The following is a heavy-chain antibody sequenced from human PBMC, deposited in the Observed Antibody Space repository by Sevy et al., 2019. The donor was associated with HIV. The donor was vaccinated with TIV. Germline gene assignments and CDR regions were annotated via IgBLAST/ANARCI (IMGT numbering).Heavy chain of an antibody. CDR2: IKSKTDGGTR. V-gene: IGHV3-15*01. Sequence: GGSLRLSCAASGFTFSRYWMHWVRQAPGKGLVWVGRIKSKTDGGTRDFAAPVKGRFAISRDDSKSTFYLQMDSLKTEDTGVYYCTAGVGTSDCDYWGQGILVTVSS. CDR3: TAGVGTSDCDY. CDR1: GFTFSRYW. D-gene: IGHD1-26*01. J-gene: IGHJ4*02.